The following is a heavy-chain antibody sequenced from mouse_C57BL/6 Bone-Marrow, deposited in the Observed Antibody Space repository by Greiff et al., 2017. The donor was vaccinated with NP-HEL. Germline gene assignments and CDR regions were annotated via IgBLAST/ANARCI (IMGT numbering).Heavy chain of an antibody. CDR3: ARQAYYSNPFAY. CDR1: GFTFSSYG. J-gene: IGHJ3*01. V-gene: IGHV5-6*01. CDR2: ISSGGSYT. Sequence: EVQGVESGGDLVKPGGSLKLSCAASGFTFSSYGMSWVRQTPDKRLEWVATISSGGSYTYYPDSVKGRFTISRDNAKTTLYLQMSSLKSEDTAMYYCARQAYYSNPFAYWGQGTLVTVSA. D-gene: IGHD2-5*01.